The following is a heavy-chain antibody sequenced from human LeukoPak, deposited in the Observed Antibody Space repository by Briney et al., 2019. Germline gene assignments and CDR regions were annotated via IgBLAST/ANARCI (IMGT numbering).Heavy chain of an antibody. Sequence: ASVKVSCKASGYTFTGYYMHWVRQAPGQGLEWMGWINPNSGGTNYAQKFQGWVTMTRDTSISTAYMELSRLRSEDTAVYYCARVPSGSYFHGGAFDIWGQGTMVTVSS. D-gene: IGHD1-26*01. V-gene: IGHV1-2*04. CDR1: GYTFTGYY. CDR3: ARVPSGSYFHGGAFDI. J-gene: IGHJ3*02. CDR2: INPNSGGT.